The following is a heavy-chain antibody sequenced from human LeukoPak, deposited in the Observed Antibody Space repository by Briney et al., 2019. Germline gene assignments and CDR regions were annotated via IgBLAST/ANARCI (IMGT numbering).Heavy chain of an antibody. J-gene: IGHJ5*02. V-gene: IGHV4-61*02. Sequence: SQTLSLTCTVSGGSISCDIYYWSWLRQPAGKGLEWIGRIYMSGNTNYNLSLKSRLTISVDTSKNQFSLKLSSVTAADAAVYYCAGTRRYCSGGSCYNWFDPWGQGTLVTVSS. CDR1: GGSISCDIYY. CDR2: IYMSGNT. CDR3: AGTRRYCSGGSCYNWFDP. D-gene: IGHD2-15*01.